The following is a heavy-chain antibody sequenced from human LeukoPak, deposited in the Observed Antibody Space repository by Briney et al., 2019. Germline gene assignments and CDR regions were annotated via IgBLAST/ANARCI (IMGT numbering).Heavy chain of an antibody. Sequence: GGSLRLSCAASGFTFSDYYMSWIRQAPGKGLEWVSYISSSGSTIYYADSVKGRFTISRDNAKNSLYLQMNSLRAEDTAVYYCARVLISFYDSSGLDYWGQGTLVTVSS. CDR3: ARVLISFYDSSGLDY. V-gene: IGHV3-11*04. CDR2: ISSSGSTI. CDR1: GFTFSDYY. D-gene: IGHD3-22*01. J-gene: IGHJ4*02.